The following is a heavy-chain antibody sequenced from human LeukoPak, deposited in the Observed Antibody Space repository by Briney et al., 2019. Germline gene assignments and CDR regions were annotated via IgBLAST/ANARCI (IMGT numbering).Heavy chain of an antibody. CDR1: GYTFTSYD. V-gene: IGHV1-8*01. J-gene: IGHJ4*02. CDR3: ARGGPNSGGWTLDH. D-gene: IGHD6-19*01. Sequence: ASVKVSCKASGYTFTSYDINWVRQATGQGLEWMGWMNPNSGNTGYAQKFQGRVTMTRDTSATTAYMELSGLTSEDMAVFYCARGGPNSGGWTLDHWGQGTLVSVSS. CDR2: MNPNSGNT.